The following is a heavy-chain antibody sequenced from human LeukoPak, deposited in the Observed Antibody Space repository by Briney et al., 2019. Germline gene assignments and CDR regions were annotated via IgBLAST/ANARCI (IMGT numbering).Heavy chain of an antibody. V-gene: IGHV1-46*01. CDR2: INPSGGST. D-gene: IGHD1-26*01. CDR1: GYTFTSYY. CDR3: ARDIRPRFGSYSAFDI. Sequence: ASVKVSCKASGYTFTSYYMHWVRQAPGQGLECMGIINPSGGSTSYAQKFQGRVTMTRDTSTSTVYMELSSLRSEDTAVYYCARDIRPRFGSYSAFDIWGQGTMVTVSS. J-gene: IGHJ3*02.